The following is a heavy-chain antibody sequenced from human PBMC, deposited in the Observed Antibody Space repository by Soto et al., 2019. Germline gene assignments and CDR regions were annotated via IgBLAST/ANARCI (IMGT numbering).Heavy chain of an antibody. D-gene: IGHD6-19*01. CDR3: ALKENSSGRYRGYLGY. CDR2: ISYDGSNK. Sequence: LRXSFASSGFTLIGYGMHWVRQAPGEGLEWVAVISYDGSNKYYADSVKGRFTISRDNSKNTLYLQMNSLRAEDTAVYYCALKENSSGRYRGYLGYWGQGTLVTV. V-gene: IGHV3-30*03. CDR1: GFTLIGYG. J-gene: IGHJ4*02.